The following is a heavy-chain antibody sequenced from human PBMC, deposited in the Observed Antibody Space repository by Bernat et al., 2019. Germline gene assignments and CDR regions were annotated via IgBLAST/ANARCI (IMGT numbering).Heavy chain of an antibody. V-gene: IGHV3-15*01. Sequence: EVQLVESGGGLVKPGGSLRLSCAASGFTFSNAWMSWVRQAPGMGLEWVGRIKSKTDGGTTDYAAPVKGRFTISRDDSKNTLYLQMNSLKTADTAVYYCTTQELHMSTFGGVIVTVEDYWGQGTLVTVSS. CDR1: GFTFSNAW. CDR3: TTQELHMSTFGGVIVTVEDY. CDR2: IKSKTDGGTT. J-gene: IGHJ4*02. D-gene: IGHD3-16*02.